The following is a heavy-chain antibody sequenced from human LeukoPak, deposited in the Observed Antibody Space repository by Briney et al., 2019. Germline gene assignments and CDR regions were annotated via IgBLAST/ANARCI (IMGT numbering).Heavy chain of an antibody. Sequence: GGSLRLSCAASGFTFSSYWMSWVRQAPGKGLEWVANIKQDGSAKYYVDSVKGRFTISRDNSKNTLYLQMNSLRAEDTAVYYCAKDRDIVVVPAAHIVRAPTDYWGQGTLVTVSS. V-gene: IGHV3-7*01. CDR1: GFTFSSYW. J-gene: IGHJ4*02. CDR2: IKQDGSAK. D-gene: IGHD2-2*01. CDR3: AKDRDIVVVPAAHIVRAPTDY.